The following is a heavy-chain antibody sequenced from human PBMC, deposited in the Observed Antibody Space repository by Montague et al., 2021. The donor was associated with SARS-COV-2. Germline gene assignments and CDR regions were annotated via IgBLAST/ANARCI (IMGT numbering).Heavy chain of an antibody. J-gene: IGHJ4*02. CDR2: ISISGXT. Sequence: TLSLTCTVSGSSISSGSYYWSWIRQPAGKGLEWIGRISISGXTXYXXXXKSRVTISVDTSKNQFSLKLSSVTAADTAVYYCARDIAVAGLFGYWGQGTLVTVSS. CDR3: ARDIAVAGLFGY. V-gene: IGHV4-61*02. CDR1: GSSISSGSYY. D-gene: IGHD6-19*01.